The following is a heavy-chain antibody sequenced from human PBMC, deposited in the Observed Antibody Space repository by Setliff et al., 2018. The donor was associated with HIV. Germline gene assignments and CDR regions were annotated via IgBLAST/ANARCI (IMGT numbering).Heavy chain of an antibody. CDR1: GFTFSSYA. Sequence: PGGSLRPSCAASGFTFSSYAMHWVRQAPGKGLEWVAVISYDGSNKYYADSVKGRFTIPRDNSKNTLYLQMNSLRAEDTAVYFCARSPYGDYGLDYWGQGTLVTVSS. V-gene: IGHV3-30-3*01. CDR3: ARSPYGDYGLDY. D-gene: IGHD4-17*01. J-gene: IGHJ4*02. CDR2: ISYDGSNK.